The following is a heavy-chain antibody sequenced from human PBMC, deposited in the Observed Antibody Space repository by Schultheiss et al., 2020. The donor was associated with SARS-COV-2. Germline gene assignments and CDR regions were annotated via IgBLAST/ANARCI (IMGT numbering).Heavy chain of an antibody. D-gene: IGHD4-23*01. Sequence: SETLSLTCTVSGGSISSGSYYWSWIRQPAGKGLEWIGRIYTSGSTNYNPSLKSRVTISVDTSKNQFSLKLSSVTAADTAVYYCAGVVTGNWGQGTLVTVSS. V-gene: IGHV4-61*02. CDR2: IYTSGST. CDR3: AGVVTGN. CDR1: GGSISSGSYY. J-gene: IGHJ4*02.